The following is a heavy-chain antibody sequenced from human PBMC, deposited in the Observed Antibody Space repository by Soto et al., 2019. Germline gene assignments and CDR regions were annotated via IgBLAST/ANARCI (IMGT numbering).Heavy chain of an antibody. V-gene: IGHV1-8*01. CDR1: GYTFTNSD. Sequence: ASVKLSCKASGYTFTNSDINWVRQAPGQGLEWMGWMNPDSGHAAYAQKFQGRVTLTTSTSTSTVYMEMRSLGSEDTAVYYCARRPHCSGGICYYGLDNWGQGTLVTVSS. CDR3: ARRPHCSGGICYYGLDN. J-gene: IGHJ4*02. D-gene: IGHD2-21*02. CDR2: MNPDSGHA.